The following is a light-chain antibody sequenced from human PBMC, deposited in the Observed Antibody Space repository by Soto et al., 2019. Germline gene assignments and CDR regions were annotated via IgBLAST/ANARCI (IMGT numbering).Light chain of an antibody. V-gene: IGKV3-11*01. CDR2: DAS. Sequence: VVLRQSPVTLSLSPWKSAPLSCKSSQSVSSYLAWYQQKPGQAPRLLIYDASNRATGIPARFSGSGSGTDFTLTISSLEPEDFAVYYCQQRSNWPPITFGQGTRLAIK. CDR1: QSVSSY. CDR3: QQRSNWPPIT. J-gene: IGKJ5*01.